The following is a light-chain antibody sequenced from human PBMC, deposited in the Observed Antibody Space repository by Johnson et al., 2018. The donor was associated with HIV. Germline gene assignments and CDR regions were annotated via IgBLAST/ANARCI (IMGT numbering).Light chain of an antibody. CDR2: SNN. V-gene: IGLV1-51*02. CDR1: SSNIGNNY. Sequence: QAVLTQPPSVSAAPGQKVTISCSGSSSNIGNNYVCWYHQLPGTAPKLLIYSNNQRPSGIPDRFSGSKSGTSATLAITGLQTGDEADYYCGAWDSSLSAYVFGTGTQVTV. J-gene: IGLJ1*01. CDR3: GAWDSSLSAYV.